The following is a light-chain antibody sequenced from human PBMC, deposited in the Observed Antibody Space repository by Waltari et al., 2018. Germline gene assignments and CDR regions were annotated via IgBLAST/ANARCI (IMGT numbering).Light chain of an antibody. CDR3: QQANSFPHT. Sequence: DIKMTQSPSFVSASVGDRVTIACRASQDISSWLAWYQQKPGKAPELLIYAASSLQSGVPPRFSGSGSGTDFTLTISSLQPEDFATYYCQQANSFPHTFGQGTKLEI. J-gene: IGKJ2*01. CDR2: AAS. V-gene: IGKV1-12*01. CDR1: QDISSW.